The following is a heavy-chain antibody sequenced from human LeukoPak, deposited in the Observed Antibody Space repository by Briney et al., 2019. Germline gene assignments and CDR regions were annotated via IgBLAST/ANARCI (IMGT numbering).Heavy chain of an antibody. D-gene: IGHD2-21*02. Sequence: GGSLRLSCAASGFTFSRYAMHWVRQAPGKGLEWVTVISDDGSKEYYADSVKGRFTISRDNSKNTLYLQMNSLRAEDTAVYYCAREYVTAWTFDIWGQGTMVTVSS. V-gene: IGHV3-30-3*01. CDR3: AREYVTAWTFDI. CDR2: ISDDGSKE. J-gene: IGHJ3*02. CDR1: GFTFSRYA.